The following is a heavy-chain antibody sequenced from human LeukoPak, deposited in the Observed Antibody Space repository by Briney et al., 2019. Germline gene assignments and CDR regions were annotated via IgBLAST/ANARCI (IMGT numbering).Heavy chain of an antibody. V-gene: IGHV4-61*01. CDR3: ARGTFNYFGESTGFDY. CDR1: GGSVSSGSYY. CDR2: IYYSGST. Sequence: SETLSLTCTVSGGSVSSGSYYWSWIRQPPGKGLEWIGYIYYSGSTNYNPSLKSRVTISVDTSKNQFSLKLSSVTAADTAVYYCARGTFNYFGESTGFDYWGQGTLVTVSS. J-gene: IGHJ4*02. D-gene: IGHD3-10*01.